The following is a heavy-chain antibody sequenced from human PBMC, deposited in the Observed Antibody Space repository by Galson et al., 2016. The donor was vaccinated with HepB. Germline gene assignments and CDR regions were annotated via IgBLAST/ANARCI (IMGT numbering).Heavy chain of an antibody. V-gene: IGHV2-5*08. CDR3: ARSDRYFFDY. D-gene: IGHD1-14*01. J-gene: IGHJ4*02. CDR1: GFSLKTSEMA. CDR2: IYWDDDT. Sequence: PALVKPTQTLTLTCTFSGFSLKTSEMAMSWIRQPPGKALEWLALIYWDDDTRYSPSLKSRLTLTKDTSKNQVVLPVTNMDALDTATYYCARSDRYFFDYWGQGTLVTVSS.